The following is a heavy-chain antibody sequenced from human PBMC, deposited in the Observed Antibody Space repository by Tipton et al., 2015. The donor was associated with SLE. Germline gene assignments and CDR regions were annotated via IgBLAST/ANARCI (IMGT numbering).Heavy chain of an antibody. CDR2: FYAGGSI. D-gene: IGHD6-19*01. CDR3: ARQGTDGWYDAFDI. V-gene: IGHV4-39*07. Sequence: TLSLTCAVSGDSLDSSESYWAWIRQPPGKGLGWIGSFYAGGSIYYKPSLESRVTASMDTSKNHLSLTLTSVTAADTAIYYCARQGTDGWYDAFDIWGQGTLVTVSS. J-gene: IGHJ1*01. CDR1: GDSLDSSESY.